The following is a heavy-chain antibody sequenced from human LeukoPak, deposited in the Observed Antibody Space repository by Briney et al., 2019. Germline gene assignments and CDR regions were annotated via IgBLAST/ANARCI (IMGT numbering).Heavy chain of an antibody. CDR1: GYTFTDYY. D-gene: IGHD4-17*01. V-gene: IGHV1-2*06. Sequence: ASVKVSCKASGYTFTDYYMHWVRQAPGQGLEWMGRINPNSGGTNYAQKFQGRVTMTRDTSISTAYMELSRLRSDDTAVYYCARDETTVIYYYYYGMDVWGQGTTVTVSS. CDR3: ARDETTVIYYYYYGMDV. J-gene: IGHJ6*02. CDR2: INPNSGGT.